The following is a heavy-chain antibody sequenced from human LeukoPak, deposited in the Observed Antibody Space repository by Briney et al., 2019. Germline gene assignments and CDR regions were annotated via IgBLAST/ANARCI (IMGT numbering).Heavy chain of an antibody. CDR3: AREGGYCSSTSCFYYYYGMDV. CDR1: GFTFSSYA. J-gene: IGHJ6*02. V-gene: IGHV3-30-3*01. D-gene: IGHD2-2*01. CDR2: ISYDGSNK. Sequence: GGSLRLSCAASGFTFSSYAMHWVRQAPGKGLEWVAVISYDGSNKYYADSVKGRFTISRDNSKNTLYLQMDSPRAEDTAVYYCAREGGYCSSTSCFYYYYGMDVWGQGTTVTVSS.